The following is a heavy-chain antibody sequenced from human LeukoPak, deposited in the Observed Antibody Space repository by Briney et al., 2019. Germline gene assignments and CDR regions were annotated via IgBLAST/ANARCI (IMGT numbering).Heavy chain of an antibody. D-gene: IGHD2-8*01. CDR2: INHSGST. CDR3: ARARWYCTNGVCYRSWFDP. V-gene: IGHV4-34*01. Sequence: PSETLSLTCAVYGGSFSGYYWSWISQPPGKGLEWIGEINHSGSTNYNPSLKSRVTISVDTSKNQFSLKLSSVTAADTAVYYCARARWYCTNGVCYRSWFDPWGQGTLVTVSS. CDR1: GGSFSGYY. J-gene: IGHJ5*02.